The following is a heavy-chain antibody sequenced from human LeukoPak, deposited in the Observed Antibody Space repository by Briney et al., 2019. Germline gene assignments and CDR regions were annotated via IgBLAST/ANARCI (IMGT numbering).Heavy chain of an antibody. CDR2: IIPIFGTA. CDR1: GGTFSSYA. J-gene: IGHJ6*02. V-gene: IGHV1-69*13. CDR3: ARDTEETSSSWYLGFQQYGMDV. D-gene: IGHD6-13*01. Sequence: SVKVSCTASGGTFSSYAISWVRQAPGQGLEWMGGIIPIFGTANYAQKFQGGVTITADESTSTAYMELSSLRSEDTAVYYCARDTEETSSSWYLGFQQYGMDVWGQGTTVTVSS.